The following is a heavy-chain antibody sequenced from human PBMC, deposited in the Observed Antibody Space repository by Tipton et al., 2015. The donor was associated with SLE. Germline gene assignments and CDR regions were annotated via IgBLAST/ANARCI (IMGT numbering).Heavy chain of an antibody. Sequence: SLRLSCAASGFTFSSYGMHWVRQAPGKGLEWVAFIRYDGSNKYYADSVKGRFTISRDNSKNTLYLQMNSLRAEDTAVYYCAKNYHPDSILGATSSWYFDLWGRGTLVTVSS. CDR1: GFTFSSYG. D-gene: IGHD1-26*01. V-gene: IGHV3-30*02. J-gene: IGHJ2*01. CDR2: IRYDGSNK. CDR3: AKNYHPDSILGATSSWYFDL.